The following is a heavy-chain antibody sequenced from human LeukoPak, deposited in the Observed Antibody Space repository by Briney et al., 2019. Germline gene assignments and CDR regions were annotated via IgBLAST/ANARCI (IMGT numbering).Heavy chain of an antibody. CDR1: GFTFSNAW. D-gene: IGHD1-26*01. J-gene: IGHJ4*02. CDR3: AKDRPNSGSLNYFDY. V-gene: IGHV3-15*07. CDR2: IKSKTDGGTT. Sequence: GGSLRLSCAASGFTFSNAWMSWVRQAPGKGLEWVGRIKSKTDGGTTDYAAPVKGRFTISRDDSKNTLYLQMNSLRAEDTAVYYCAKDRPNSGSLNYFDYWGQGTLVTVSS.